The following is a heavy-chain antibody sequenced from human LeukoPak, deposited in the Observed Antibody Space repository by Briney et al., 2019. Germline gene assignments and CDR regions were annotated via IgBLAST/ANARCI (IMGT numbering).Heavy chain of an antibody. V-gene: IGHV3-64*01. Sequence: GGSLRLSCAASGFTFSSYAMHWVRQAPGKGLEYVSAISSNGGSTYYANSVKGRFTISRDNSKNTLYLQMGSLRAEDMAVYYCARVKGDSMTTVTSGAFDIWGQGTMVTVSS. CDR2: ISSNGGST. D-gene: IGHD4-17*01. CDR3: ARVKGDSMTTVTSGAFDI. J-gene: IGHJ3*02. CDR1: GFTFSSYA.